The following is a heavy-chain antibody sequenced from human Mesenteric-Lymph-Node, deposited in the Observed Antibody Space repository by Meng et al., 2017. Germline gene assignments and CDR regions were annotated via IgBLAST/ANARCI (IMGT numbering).Heavy chain of an antibody. CDR2: INTNTGNP. V-gene: IGHV7-4-1*04. CDR1: GYTLTTYA. J-gene: IGHJ5*02. Sequence: QVQLLQSGSELKKPGAPVKVSCKASGYTLTTYAMNWVRQAPGQGLEWMGWINTNTGNPTYAQGFTGRFVFSLDTSVNMAYLQITSLKAEDTAVYYCVRGDWFDPWGQGTLVTVSS. CDR3: VRGDWFDP.